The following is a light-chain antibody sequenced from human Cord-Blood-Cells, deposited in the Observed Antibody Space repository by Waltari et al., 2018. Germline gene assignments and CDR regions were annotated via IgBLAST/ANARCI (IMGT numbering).Light chain of an antibody. J-gene: IGKJ4*01. CDR3: QQYYSTPLT. Sequence: IVITQSLNTLAESLVARTTINYKSSQSVLYSSNNKNYLAWYQQKPGQPPKLLIYWASTRESGVPDRFSGSGSVTDFTLTISSLQAEDVAVYYCQQYYSTPLTFGGGTKVEIK. V-gene: IGKV4-1*01. CDR2: WAS. CDR1: QSVLYSSNNKNY.